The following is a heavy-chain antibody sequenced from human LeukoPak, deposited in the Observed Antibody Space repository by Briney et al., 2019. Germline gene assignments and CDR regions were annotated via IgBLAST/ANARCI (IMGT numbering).Heavy chain of an antibody. CDR2: FDPEDGET. CDR3: ARSPAGLYYFDY. CDR1: GYTLTELS. Sequence: ASVKVSCKVSGYTLTELSMHWVRQAPGKGLEWMGGFDPEDGETIYAQKFQGRVTMTEDTSTDTAYMELSSLRSEDTAVYYCARSPAGLYYFDYWGQGTLVTVSS. V-gene: IGHV1-24*01. J-gene: IGHJ4*02. D-gene: IGHD2-2*01.